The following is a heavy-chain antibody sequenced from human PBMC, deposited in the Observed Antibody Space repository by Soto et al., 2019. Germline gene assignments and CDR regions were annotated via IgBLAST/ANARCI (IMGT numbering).Heavy chain of an antibody. Sequence: SVNISCTSSGVTFSSYAISWVRQAPGQGLEWMGGIIPIFGTANYAQKFQGRVTITADESTSTAYMELSSLRSEDTAVSYCAREDEVFVVVTMSWRDLWGQGKLVT. CDR2: IIPIFGTA. V-gene: IGHV1-69*13. CDR1: GVTFSSYA. D-gene: IGHD3-3*01. J-gene: IGHJ4*02. CDR3: AREDEVFVVVTMSWRDL.